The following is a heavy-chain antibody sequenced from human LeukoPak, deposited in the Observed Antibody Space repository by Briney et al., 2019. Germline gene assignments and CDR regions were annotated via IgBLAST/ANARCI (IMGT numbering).Heavy chain of an antibody. Sequence: GGSLRLSCVASGFTFGSFAMHWVRQAPGKGLEWVAVISYDGGNKYYADSVKGRFTISRDNAKNSLYLQMNSLRAEDTAVYYCAREVDYGGYAFDYWGQGTLVTVSS. D-gene: IGHD4-17*01. V-gene: IGHV3-30-3*01. CDR1: GFTFGSFA. J-gene: IGHJ4*02. CDR3: AREVDYGGYAFDY. CDR2: ISYDGGNK.